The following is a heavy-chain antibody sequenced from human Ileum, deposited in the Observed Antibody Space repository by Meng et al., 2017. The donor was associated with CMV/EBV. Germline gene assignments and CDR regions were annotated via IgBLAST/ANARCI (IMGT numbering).Heavy chain of an antibody. D-gene: IGHD3-3*01. CDR3: TTFADFWSDYPDY. Sequence: VMCSDAWMSWVRRTPGKGLEWVGRIKRKSDGGTTDYAAPVKGRFSISRDDSKYMLYLQMNSLKTEDTAVYYCTTFADFWSDYPDYWGQGTLVTVSS. J-gene: IGHJ4*02. V-gene: IGHV3-15*01. CDR1: VMCSDAW. CDR2: IKRKSDGGTT.